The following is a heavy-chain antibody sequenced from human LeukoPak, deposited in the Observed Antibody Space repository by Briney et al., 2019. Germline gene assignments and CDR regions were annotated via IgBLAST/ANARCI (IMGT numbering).Heavy chain of an antibody. V-gene: IGHV4-39*07. D-gene: IGHD2-15*01. J-gene: IGHJ6*02. CDR1: GGSISSSSYY. CDR3: ARDLRGYCSGGSCYYYYGMDV. Sequence: SETLSLTCTVSGGSISSSSYYWGWIRQPPGKGLEWIGSIYYSGSTYYNPSLKSRVTISVDTSKNQFSLKLSSVTAADTAVYYCARDLRGYCSGGSCYYYYGMDVWGQGTTVTVSS. CDR2: IYYSGST.